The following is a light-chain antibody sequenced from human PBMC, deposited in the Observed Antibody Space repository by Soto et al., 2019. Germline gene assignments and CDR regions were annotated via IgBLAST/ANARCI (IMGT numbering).Light chain of an antibody. J-gene: IGLJ1*01. CDR3: TSYTGDDFTFV. CDR1: SSDIGTYDY. CDR2: EVS. Sequence: QSALTQPPSASGSLGQSVTISCTGTSSDIGTYDYVSWYQQHAGRAPKLIIFEVSKRPSGVPDRFSGSKSGNTASLIVSGLQPDDEAEYHCTSYTGDDFTFVFGTGTKLTVL. V-gene: IGLV2-8*01.